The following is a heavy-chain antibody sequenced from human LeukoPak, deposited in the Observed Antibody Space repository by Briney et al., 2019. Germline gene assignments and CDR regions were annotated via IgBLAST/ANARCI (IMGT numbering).Heavy chain of an antibody. J-gene: IGHJ4*02. D-gene: IGHD2-8*01. CDR2: ISYDGSNK. Sequence: PGRSLRLSCAASGFTFSSYGMHWVRQAPGKGLEWVAVISYDGSNKYYADSVKGRFTISRDNSKNTLYLQMNSLRAEDTAVYYCAKDGPYCTNGVCGDYWGQGTLVTVSS. V-gene: IGHV3-30*18. CDR1: GFTFSSYG. CDR3: AKDGPYCTNGVCGDY.